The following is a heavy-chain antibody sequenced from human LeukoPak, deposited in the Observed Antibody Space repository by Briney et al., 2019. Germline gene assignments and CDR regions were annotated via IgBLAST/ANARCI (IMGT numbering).Heavy chain of an antibody. V-gene: IGHV4-61*02. CDR2: IYTSGST. CDR1: GGSISSGSYY. Sequence: SETLSLTCTVSGGSISSGSYYWSWIRQPAGKGLEWIGRIYTSGSTNYNPSLKSRVTISVDTSKNQFSLKLSSVTAADTAVYYCARDLGSGFWSGYRYYYMDVWGKGTKVTVSS. J-gene: IGHJ6*03. CDR3: ARDLGSGFWSGYRYYYMDV. D-gene: IGHD3-3*01.